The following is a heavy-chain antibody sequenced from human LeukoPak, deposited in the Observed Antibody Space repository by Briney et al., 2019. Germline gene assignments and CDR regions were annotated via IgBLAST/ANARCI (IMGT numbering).Heavy chain of an antibody. J-gene: IGHJ4*02. D-gene: IGHD3-3*01. CDR2: ISAYNGNT. Sequence: ASVKVSCKASGYTFTSYGISWVRQAPGQGLEWMGWISAYNGNTNYAQKLQGRVTMTTDTSTSTAYMELRSLRSDDMAVYYCARCPDEVDFWSGSYLSFDYWGQGTLVTVSS. V-gene: IGHV1-18*03. CDR1: GYTFTSYG. CDR3: ARCPDEVDFWSGSYLSFDY.